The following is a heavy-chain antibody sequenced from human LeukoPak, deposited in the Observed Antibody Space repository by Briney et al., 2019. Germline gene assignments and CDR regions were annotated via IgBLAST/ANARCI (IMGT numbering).Heavy chain of an antibody. CDR3: ARGYYDFGYFDY. V-gene: IGHV1-69*05. D-gene: IGHD3-3*01. CDR1: GGTFSSYA. Sequence: SVKVSRKASGGTFSSYAISWVRQAPGQGLEWMGRIIPIFGTANYAQKFQGRVTITTDESTSTAYMGLSSLRSEDTAVYYCARGYYDFGYFDYWGQGTLVTVSS. J-gene: IGHJ4*02. CDR2: IIPIFGTA.